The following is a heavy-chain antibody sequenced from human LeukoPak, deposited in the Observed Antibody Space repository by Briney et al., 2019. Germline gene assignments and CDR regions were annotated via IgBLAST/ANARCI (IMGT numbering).Heavy chain of an antibody. CDR1: GYTFTSYG. CDR2: ISGYNGNT. D-gene: IGHD5-18*01. J-gene: IGHJ4*02. V-gene: IGHV1-18*04. CDR3: ARAPRGYSYGYLDF. Sequence: ASVKVSCKASGYTFTSYGISWVRQAPGQGLERMGWISGYNGNTNYAQKVQGRVNMTTDISTSTAYMELRSLRSDDTAVYYCARAPRGYSYGYLDFWGQGSLVTVSS.